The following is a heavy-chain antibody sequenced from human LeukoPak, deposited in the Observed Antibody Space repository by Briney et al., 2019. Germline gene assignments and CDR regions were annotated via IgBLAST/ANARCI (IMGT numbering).Heavy chain of an antibody. CDR3: ARDGDNTGP. V-gene: IGHV3-11*04. J-gene: IGHJ5*02. Sequence: PGGSLRLSCVVSGFTFSDFYMSWIRQAPGKGLEWLSYISSSGADIYYADSVKGRFTISRDNAKNSLYLQMDSLRAEDTAMYYCARDGDNTGPWGQGTLVTVSS. CDR1: GFTFSDFY. CDR2: ISSSGADI. D-gene: IGHD2-8*02.